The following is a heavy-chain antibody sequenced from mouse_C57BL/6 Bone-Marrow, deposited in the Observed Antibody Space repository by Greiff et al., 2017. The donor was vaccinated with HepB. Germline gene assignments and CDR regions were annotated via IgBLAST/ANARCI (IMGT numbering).Heavy chain of an antibody. V-gene: IGHV2-6-1*01. CDR2: IWSDGST. J-gene: IGHJ1*03. Sequence: VKLMESGPGLVAPSQSLSITCTVSGFSLTSYGVHWVRQPPGKGLEWLVVIWSDGSTTYNSALKSRLSISKDNSKSQVFLKMNSLQTDDTAMYYCARHSGLLYWYFDVWGTGTTVTVSS. CDR3: ARHSGLLYWYFDV. D-gene: IGHD2-1*01. CDR1: GFSLTSYG.